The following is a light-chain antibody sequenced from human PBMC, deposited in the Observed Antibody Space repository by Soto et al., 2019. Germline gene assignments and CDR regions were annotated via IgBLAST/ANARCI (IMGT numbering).Light chain of an antibody. CDR3: AAWDDSLNGYV. CDR2: AND. J-gene: IGLJ1*01. Sequence: LTQPPSASGTPGQRVTISCSGSSSNIAPNTVNWYQHLPGAAPQLLIFANDRRPSGVPDRFSGSRSGTSASLAISGLQSEDEADYYCAAWDDSLNGYVFGTGTKVTVL. CDR1: SSNIAPNT. V-gene: IGLV1-44*01.